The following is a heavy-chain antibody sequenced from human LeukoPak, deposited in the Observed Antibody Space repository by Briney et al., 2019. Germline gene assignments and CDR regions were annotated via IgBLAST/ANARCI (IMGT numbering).Heavy chain of an antibody. V-gene: IGHV4-39*01. Sequence: PSETLSLTCTVSGDSISTSSYYWGWIRQPPGKGLEWPGSIYYSGSTYYNPSLKSRVTISVDTSKNQFSLNLYSATAADTAVFYCARSYYYDYRQIDYWGQGTLVTVSS. CDR3: ARSYYYDYRQIDY. J-gene: IGHJ4*02. CDR1: GDSISTSSYY. CDR2: IYYSGST. D-gene: IGHD3-22*01.